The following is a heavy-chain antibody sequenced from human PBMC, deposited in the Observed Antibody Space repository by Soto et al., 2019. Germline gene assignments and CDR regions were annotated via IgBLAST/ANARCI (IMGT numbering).Heavy chain of an antibody. CDR3: ARGGYGYYDVGY. D-gene: IGHD4-17*01. Sequence: QVQLVESGGGVVQPGRSLRLSCAASGFTFSSYGMHWVRQAPGKGLEWVAVIWYDGSNKYYADSVKGRFTISRDNSKNTLYLQMNSLRAEDTAVYYCARGGYGYYDVGYWGQGTLVTVSS. CDR1: GFTFSSYG. CDR2: IWYDGSNK. V-gene: IGHV3-33*01. J-gene: IGHJ4*02.